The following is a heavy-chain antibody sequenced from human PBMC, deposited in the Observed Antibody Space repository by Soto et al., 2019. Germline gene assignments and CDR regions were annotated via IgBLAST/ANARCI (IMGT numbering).Heavy chain of an antibody. J-gene: IGHJ4*02. D-gene: IGHD3-16*02. Sequence: EVQLVESGGGLVKPGGSLRLSCAASGFTFSSYSMNWVRQAPGKGLEWVSSISSSSSYIYYADSVKGRFTISRDNAKNSLYLQMHSLRAEDTAVYYCARDTYDYIWGSYRRSPTFDCWGQGTLVTVSS. CDR1: GFTFSSYS. CDR3: ARDTYDYIWGSYRRSPTFDC. CDR2: ISSSSSYI. V-gene: IGHV3-21*01.